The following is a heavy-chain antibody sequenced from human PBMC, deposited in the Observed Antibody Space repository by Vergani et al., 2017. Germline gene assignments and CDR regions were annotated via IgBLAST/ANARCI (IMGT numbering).Heavy chain of an antibody. D-gene: IGHD6-19*01. V-gene: IGHV4-59*08. J-gene: IGHJ1*01. CDR3: TRHGRSGWAGYFQH. Sequence: QVQLQESGPGLVKPSETLSLTCTVSGGSISSYYWSWIRQPPGKGLEWIGYIYYSGSTNYNPSLKSRVTISVDTSKNQFSLKLSSVTAADTAVYYCTRHGRSGWAGYFQHRGQGTLVTASS. CDR2: IYYSGST. CDR1: GGSISSYY.